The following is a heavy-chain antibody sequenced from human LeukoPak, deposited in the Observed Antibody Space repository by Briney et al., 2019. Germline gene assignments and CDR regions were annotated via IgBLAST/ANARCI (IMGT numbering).Heavy chain of an antibody. D-gene: IGHD3-3*01. CDR3: ARPITIFGVVGDDY. J-gene: IGHJ4*02. V-gene: IGHV3-21*01. Sequence: GGSLRLSCAASGFTFISYSMNWVRQAPGKGLEWASSISSSSSYIYYADSVKGRFTISRDNAKNSLYLQMNSLRAEDTAEYYCARPITIFGVVGDDYWGQGTLVTVSS. CDR1: GFTFISYS. CDR2: ISSSSSYI.